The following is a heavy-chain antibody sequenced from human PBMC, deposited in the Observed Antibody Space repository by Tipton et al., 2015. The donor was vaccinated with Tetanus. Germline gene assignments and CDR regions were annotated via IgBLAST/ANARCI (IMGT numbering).Heavy chain of an antibody. CDR2: INHSGST. CDR3: ARGLTSPSMGVWFDP. CDR1: GGSFNDYY. J-gene: IGHJ5*02. D-gene: IGHD2-2*01. Sequence: TLSLTCTVYGGSFNDYYWSWIRQPPGKGLEWIGEINHSGSTNYNPSLKSRVIISVDTSKNQFSLRLNSVTAADTAIYYCARGLTSPSMGVWFDPWGQGTLVTVSS. V-gene: IGHV4-34*01.